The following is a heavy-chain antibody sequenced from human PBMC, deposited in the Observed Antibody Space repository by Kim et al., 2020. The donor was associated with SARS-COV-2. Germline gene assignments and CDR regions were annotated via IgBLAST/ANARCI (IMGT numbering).Heavy chain of an antibody. V-gene: IGHV4-39*01. J-gene: IGHJ5*02. CDR2: IYYSGST. Sequence: SETLSLTCTVSGGSISSSSYYWGWIRQPPGKGLEWIGSIYYSGSTYYNPSLKSRVTISVDTSKNQFSLKLSSVTAADTAVYYCARHGGGHSHYYGSGSYYNWFDPWGQGTLVTVSS. CDR1: GGSISSSSYY. D-gene: IGHD3-10*01. CDR3: ARHGGGHSHYYGSGSYYNWFDP.